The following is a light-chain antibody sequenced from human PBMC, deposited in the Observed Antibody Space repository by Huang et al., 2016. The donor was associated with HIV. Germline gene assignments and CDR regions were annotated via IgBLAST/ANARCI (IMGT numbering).Light chain of an antibody. V-gene: IGKV1D-13*01. J-gene: IGKJ4*01. CDR1: QDISSG. CDR3: QQFNNFPRT. Sequence: AIQLTQSPSSLSASVGDRVTITCRVSQDISSGLAWFQQKPGKPLKLLIDGASTVEGGVPSRFSGSGSETYFSLTISSLQPEDSATYYCQQFNNFPRTFGGGTRVEIK. CDR2: GAS.